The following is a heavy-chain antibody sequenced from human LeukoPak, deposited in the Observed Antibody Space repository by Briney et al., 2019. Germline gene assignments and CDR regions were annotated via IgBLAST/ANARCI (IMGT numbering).Heavy chain of an antibody. CDR3: ARDGNMIAARRTENYYYYYYMDV. D-gene: IGHD6-6*01. CDR1: GYSFISYG. CDR2: ISPYIGNK. J-gene: IGHJ6*03. V-gene: IGHV1-18*04. Sequence: ASVKVSCKTSGYSFISYGIRWVRQAPGHRLEWVGWISPYIGNKKYTEKLQGRVTMTTDTSTSTAYMELRSLRSDDTAMYYCARDGNMIAARRTENYYYYYYMDVWGKGTTVTISS.